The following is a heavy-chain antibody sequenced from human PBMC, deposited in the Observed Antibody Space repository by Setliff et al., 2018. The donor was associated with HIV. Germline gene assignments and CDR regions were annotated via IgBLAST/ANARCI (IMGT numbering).Heavy chain of an antibody. D-gene: IGHD3-22*01. CDR1: GFTFDDYA. CDR3: ARGDFYDSSGYFTDAFDI. V-gene: IGHV3-9*01. J-gene: IGHJ3*02. Sequence: PGGSLRLSCAASGFTFDDYAMHWVRQAPGKGLEWVSGISWNSGSIGYADSVKGRFTISRDNAKNSLYLQMNSLRAEDTAVYYCARGDFYDSSGYFTDAFDIWGQGTMVTVS. CDR2: ISWNSGSI.